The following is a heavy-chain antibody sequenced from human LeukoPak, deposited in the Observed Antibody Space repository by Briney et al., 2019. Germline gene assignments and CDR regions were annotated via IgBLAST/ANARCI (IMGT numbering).Heavy chain of an antibody. V-gene: IGHV4-38-2*01. J-gene: IGHJ5*02. D-gene: IGHD1-26*01. CDR2: IYHSGSA. CDR3: ARSSGSYGVAWFDP. Sequence: LRLSCAASGFTFSSYAMSWVRQPPGKGLEWIGSIYHSGSAYYNPSLKSRVTVSVDTSKNQFSLELTSVTAADTAVYYCARSSGSYGVAWFDPWGQGTLVTVSS. CDR1: GFTFSSYA.